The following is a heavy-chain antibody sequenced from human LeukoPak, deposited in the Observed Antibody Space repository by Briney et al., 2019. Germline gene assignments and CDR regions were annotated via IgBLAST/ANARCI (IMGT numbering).Heavy chain of an antibody. D-gene: IGHD2-2*02. Sequence: KTSETLSLTCTVSGGSISSYYWSWIRQPPGKGLERIGYIYTSGSTNYNPSLKSRVTISVDTSKNQFSLKLSSVTAADTAVYYCARLVICSSTSCYTGEWFDPWGQGTLVTVSS. CDR2: IYTSGST. CDR1: GGSISSYY. J-gene: IGHJ5*02. CDR3: ARLVICSSTSCYTGEWFDP. V-gene: IGHV4-4*09.